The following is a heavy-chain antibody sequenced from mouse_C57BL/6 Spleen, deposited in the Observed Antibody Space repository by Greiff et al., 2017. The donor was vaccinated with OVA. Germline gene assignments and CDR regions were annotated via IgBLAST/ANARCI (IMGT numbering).Heavy chain of an antibody. CDR2: IYWDDDK. J-gene: IGHJ1*03. Sequence: QVTLKESGPGILQSSQTLSLTCSFSGFSLSTSGMGVSWIRQPSGKGLEWLAHIYWDDDKRYNPSLKSRLTISKDTSRNQGFLKITSVDTADTATYYCARREHYYGSSYEGYFDVWGTGTTVTVSS. CDR1: GFSLSTSGMG. CDR3: ARREHYYGSSYEGYFDV. D-gene: IGHD1-1*01. V-gene: IGHV8-12*01.